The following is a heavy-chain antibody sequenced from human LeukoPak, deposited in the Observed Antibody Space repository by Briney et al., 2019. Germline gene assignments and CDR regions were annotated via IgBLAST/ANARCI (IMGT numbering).Heavy chain of an antibody. Sequence: AGSLRLSCAASTLTPSSYEMNWDRQGQGNGLEWVSYTSGSSSTIYYADSVKGRFTISRDNAKNSLYLQMNSLRAEDTAVYYCARIGDTHYYSQDYWGQGTLVTVSS. CDR1: TLTPSSYE. J-gene: IGHJ4*02. CDR2: TSGSSSTI. V-gene: IGHV3-48*03. CDR3: ARIGDTHYYSQDY. D-gene: IGHD3-10*01.